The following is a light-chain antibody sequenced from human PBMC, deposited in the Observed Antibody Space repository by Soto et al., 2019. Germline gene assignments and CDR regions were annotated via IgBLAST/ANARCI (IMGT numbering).Light chain of an antibody. J-gene: IGKJ1*01. CDR2: AAS. CDR1: QGISTW. V-gene: IGKV1D-16*01. CDR3: QHYNSYSEA. Sequence: DIQMTQSPSSLSASVGDRVTLTCRASQGISTWLAWYQQKPGKAPKLLIFAASSLQSGVPPRFSGSRSGPYFTLTISSLQPDDFATYYCQHYNSYSEAFGQGTKVDIK.